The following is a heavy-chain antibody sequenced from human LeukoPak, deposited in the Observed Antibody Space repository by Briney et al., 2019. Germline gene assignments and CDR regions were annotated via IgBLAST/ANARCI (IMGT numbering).Heavy chain of an antibody. J-gene: IGHJ3*02. CDR3: ARKDGIVGAPDAFDI. Sequence: GGSLRLSCAASGFTFSSYSMNWVRQAPGKGLEWVSSISSSSSCIYYADSVKGRFTISRDNAKNSLYLQMNSLRAEDTAVYYCARKDGIVGAPDAFDIWGQGTMVTVSS. CDR2: ISSSSSCI. V-gene: IGHV3-21*01. CDR1: GFTFSSYS. D-gene: IGHD1-26*01.